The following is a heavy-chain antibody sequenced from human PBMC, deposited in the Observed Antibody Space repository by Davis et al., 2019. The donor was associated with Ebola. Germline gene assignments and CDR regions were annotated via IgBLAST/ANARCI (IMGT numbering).Heavy chain of an antibody. D-gene: IGHD2-21*01. J-gene: IGHJ4*02. V-gene: IGHV4-34*01. CDR3: ARDLPYCGGDWNCFDY. Sequence: GSLRLSCAVYGGSFSGYYWSWIRQPPGKGLEWIGEINHSGSTNYNPSLKSRVTISVDTSKNQFSLKLSSVTAADTAVYYCARDLPYCGGDWNCFDYWGQGTLVTVSS. CDR2: INHSGST. CDR1: GGSFSGYY.